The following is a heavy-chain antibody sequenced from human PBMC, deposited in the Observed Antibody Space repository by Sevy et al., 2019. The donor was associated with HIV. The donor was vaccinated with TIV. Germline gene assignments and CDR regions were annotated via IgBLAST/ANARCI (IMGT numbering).Heavy chain of an antibody. V-gene: IGHV3-30*04. D-gene: IGHD2-21*02. CDR1: GFTFIDYA. CDR3: ARGRVTSHYFDY. CDR2: ISDDGSKT. Sequence: GGSLRLSCADSGFTFIDYAMHWVRQAPGKGLEWVAVISDDGSKTYYADSVNGRFTISRDNSMNTLYLQMNSLRADDTAVYYCARGRVTSHYFDYWGQGTLVTVSS. J-gene: IGHJ4*02.